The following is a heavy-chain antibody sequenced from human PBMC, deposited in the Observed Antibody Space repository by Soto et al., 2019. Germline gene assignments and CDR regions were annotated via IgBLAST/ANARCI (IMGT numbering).Heavy chain of an antibody. CDR1: GGSFSGYY. V-gene: IGHV4-34*01. J-gene: IGHJ6*04. Sequence: PSETLSLTCAVYGGSFSGYYWSWIRQPPGKGLEWIGEINHSGSTNYNPSLKSRVTISVDTSKNQFSLKLSSVTAADTAVYYCARGLRVWQLVGFWGKRTTVTVSS. CDR2: INHSGST. CDR3: ARGLRVWQLVGF. D-gene: IGHD6-6*01.